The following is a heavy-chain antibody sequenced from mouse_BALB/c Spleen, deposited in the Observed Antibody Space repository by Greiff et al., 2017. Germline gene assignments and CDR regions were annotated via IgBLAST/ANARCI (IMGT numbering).Heavy chain of an antibody. J-gene: IGHJ4*01. CDR2: ISSGSSTI. V-gene: IGHV5-17*02. CDR3: ARTGWDYAMDY. CDR1: GFTFSSFG. D-gene: IGHD1-2*01. Sequence: EVQGVESGGGLVKPGGSLKLSCAASGFTFSSFGMHWVRQAPEKGLEWVAYISSGSSTIYYADTVKGRFTITRDNPKNTLFLQMTSLRSEDTAMYYCARTGWDYAMDYWGQGTSVTVSS.